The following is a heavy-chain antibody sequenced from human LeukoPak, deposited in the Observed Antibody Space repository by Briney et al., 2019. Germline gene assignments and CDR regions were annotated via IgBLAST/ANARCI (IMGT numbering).Heavy chain of an antibody. CDR1: GYTFTSYA. D-gene: IGHD5-18*01. CDR2: INAGNGNT. V-gene: IGHV1-3*01. Sequence: ASVKVSCKASGYTFTSYAMHWVRQAPGQGLEWMGWINAGNGNTKYSQKFQGRVTITRDTSASTAYMELSSLRSEDTAVYYCARGGIQLWAHFDYWGQGTLVTVSS. J-gene: IGHJ4*02. CDR3: ARGGIQLWAHFDY.